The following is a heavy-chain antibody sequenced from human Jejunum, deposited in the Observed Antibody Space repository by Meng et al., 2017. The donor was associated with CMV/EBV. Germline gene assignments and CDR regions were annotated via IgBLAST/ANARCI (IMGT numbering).Heavy chain of an antibody. D-gene: IGHD3-10*01. J-gene: IGHJ4*02. V-gene: IGHV4-59*01. Sequence: TVSGDSFMYYYWRWIRQSPEKGLEWIGYVSYSGTSYYNPSLKSRVTVSLDMSKSQFSLTLTSVTAADTAVYFCARDRGGLGKYFDYWGQGSLVTVSS. CDR1: GDSFMYYY. CDR2: VSYSGTS. CDR3: ARDRGGLGKYFDY.